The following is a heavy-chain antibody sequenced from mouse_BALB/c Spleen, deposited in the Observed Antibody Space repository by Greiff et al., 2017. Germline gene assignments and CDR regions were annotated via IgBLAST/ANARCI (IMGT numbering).Heavy chain of an antibody. Sequence: VHVKQSGPELVKPGASVKISCKASGYSFTGYFMNWVMQSHGKSLEWIGRINPYNGDTFYNQKFKGKATLTVDKSSSTAHMELRSLASEDSAVYYCARDGYDDGGFAYWGQGTLVTVSA. J-gene: IGHJ3*01. CDR2: INPYNGDT. V-gene: IGHV1-20*02. CDR3: ARDGYDDGGFAY. CDR1: GYSFTGYF. D-gene: IGHD2-2*01.